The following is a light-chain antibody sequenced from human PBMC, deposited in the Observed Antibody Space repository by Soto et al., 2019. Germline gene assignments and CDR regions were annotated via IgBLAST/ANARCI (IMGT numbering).Light chain of an antibody. CDR3: SSYTSSFSYV. J-gene: IGLJ1*01. Sequence: QSALTQPASVSGSPGQSITISCTGTSSDVGGYNYVSWYQQHPGKAPKLMIYEVSNRPSGFSNRFSGSKSGNTASLTISGLQAEDEADYYCSSYTSSFSYVFGTGTKVTVL. CDR2: EVS. V-gene: IGLV2-14*01. CDR1: SSDVGGYNY.